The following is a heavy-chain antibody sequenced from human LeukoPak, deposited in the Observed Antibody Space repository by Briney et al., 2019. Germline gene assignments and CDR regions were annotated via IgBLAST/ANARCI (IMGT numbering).Heavy chain of an antibody. V-gene: IGHV3-53*01. CDR3: ATGGTYCGGDRYPFDY. CDR2: IYSGGST. D-gene: IGHD2-21*02. CDR1: GFTVSSNY. J-gene: IGHJ4*02. Sequence: GGSLRLSCAASGFTVSSNYTSWVRQAPGKGLEWVSVIYSGGSTYYADSVKGRFTISRDNSKNTLYLQMNSLRAEDTAVYYCATGGTYCGGDRYPFDYWGQGTLVTVSS.